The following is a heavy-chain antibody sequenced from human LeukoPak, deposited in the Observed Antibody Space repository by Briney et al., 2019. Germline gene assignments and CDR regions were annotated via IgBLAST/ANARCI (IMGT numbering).Heavy chain of an antibody. CDR1: GFTFSNYG. V-gene: IGHV3-30*03. CDR2: ISYDGTNK. J-gene: IGHJ4*02. Sequence: PGRSLRLSCVASGFTFSNYGMHWVRQAPGKGLEWVAVISYDGTNKYYADSVKGRFTISRDNSKNTLYLQMNSLRAGDTAVYYCAAPETGYDFWSGYPDYWGQGTLVTVSS. D-gene: IGHD3-3*01. CDR3: AAPETGYDFWSGYPDY.